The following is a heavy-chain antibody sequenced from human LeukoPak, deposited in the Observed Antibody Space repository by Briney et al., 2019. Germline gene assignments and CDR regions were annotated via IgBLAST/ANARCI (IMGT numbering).Heavy chain of an antibody. D-gene: IGHD3-22*01. CDR3: ARGDDSGYYDYFDY. J-gene: IGHJ4*02. CDR1: GFTVDSNY. Sequence: GGSLRLSCAASGFTVDSNYLSWVRQAPGKGLEWVSTIYTGGNTYYAASVKGRFTISRDFSKNTVFLHMNSLRAEDTAMYYCARGDDSGYYDYFDYWGQGALVTVSS. CDR2: IYTGGNT. V-gene: IGHV3-53*01.